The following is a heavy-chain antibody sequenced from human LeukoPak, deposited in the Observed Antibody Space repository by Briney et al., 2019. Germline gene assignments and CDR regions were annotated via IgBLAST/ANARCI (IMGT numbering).Heavy chain of an antibody. D-gene: IGHD3-10*02. CDR2: INHSGST. V-gene: IGHV4-34*01. J-gene: IGHJ4*02. CDR3: ANMFTGNFDY. CDR1: GGSFSGYY. Sequence: PSETLSLTCAVYGGSFSGYYWSWIRQPPGKGLEWIGEINHSGSTSYNPSLKSRVTISVDTSKNQFSLKLSSVTAADTAVYYCANMFTGNFDYWGQGTLVTVSS.